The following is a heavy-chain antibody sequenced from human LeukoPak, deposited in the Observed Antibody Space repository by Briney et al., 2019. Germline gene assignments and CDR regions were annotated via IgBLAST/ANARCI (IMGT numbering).Heavy chain of an antibody. D-gene: IGHD6-19*01. V-gene: IGHV4-39*01. CDR3: ARPGSTTGWYYFDF. Sequence: PSETLCLTCTVSDGSISSTSYFWGWIRQPPGKGLEWIGSISYGGSTYYNPSLRSRVSISVDTSKNQFSLNLRSVTAADTAVYYCARPGSTTGWYYFDFWGQGTLVTVSS. J-gene: IGHJ4*02. CDR1: DGSISSTSYF. CDR2: ISYGGST.